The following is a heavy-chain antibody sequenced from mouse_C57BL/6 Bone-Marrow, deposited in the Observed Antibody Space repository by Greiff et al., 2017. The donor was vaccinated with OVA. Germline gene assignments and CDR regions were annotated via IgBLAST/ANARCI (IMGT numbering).Heavy chain of an antibody. CDR2: IYPGDGDT. J-gene: IGHJ2*01. CDR3: ARSVGGFDY. D-gene: IGHD3-1*01. CDR1: GYAFSSSW. V-gene: IGHV1-82*01. Sequence: VQLQQSGPELVKPGASVKISCEASGYAFSSSWMNWVKQRPGKGLEWIGRIYPGDGDTNYNEKFKGKATLTAEKSSSTAYMQLSSLTSEDSAVYFCARSVGGFDYWGQGTTLTVSS.